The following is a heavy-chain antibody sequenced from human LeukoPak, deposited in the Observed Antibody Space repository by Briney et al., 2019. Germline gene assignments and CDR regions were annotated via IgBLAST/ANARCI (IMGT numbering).Heavy chain of an antibody. Sequence: GGSLRLSCAASGFTFSSYGMHWVRQAPGKGLEWVAVISYDGSNKYYADSVKGRFTISRDNSKNTLYLQMNSLRAEDTAVYYCARGEFYYDNSGRGFDLWGRGTLVTVSS. CDR1: GFTFSSYG. CDR2: ISYDGSNK. J-gene: IGHJ2*01. D-gene: IGHD3-22*01. V-gene: IGHV3-30*03. CDR3: ARGEFYYDNSGRGFDL.